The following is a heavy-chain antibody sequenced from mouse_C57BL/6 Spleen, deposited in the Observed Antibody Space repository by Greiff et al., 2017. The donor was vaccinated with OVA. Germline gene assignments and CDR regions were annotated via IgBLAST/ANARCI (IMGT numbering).Heavy chain of an antibody. V-gene: IGHV5-9-1*02. D-gene: IGHD4-1*01. J-gene: IGHJ2*01. CDR2: ISSGGDYI. CDR1: GFTFSSYA. CDR3: TREGAGTWSFDY. Sequence: EVQLVESGEGLVKPGGSLKLSCAASGFTFSSYAMSWVRQTPEKRLEWVAYISSGGDYIYYADTVKGRFTISRDNARITLYLQMSSLKSEDTAMYYCTREGAGTWSFDYWGQGTTLTVSS.